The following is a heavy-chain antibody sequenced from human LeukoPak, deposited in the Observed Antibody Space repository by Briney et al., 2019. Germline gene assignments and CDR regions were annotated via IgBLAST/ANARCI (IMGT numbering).Heavy chain of an antibody. Sequence: SETLSLTCAVSGYSISSGYYWGWIRPPPGKGLEWSGSIYHSGSTYYNPSLKSRVTISVDTSKNQFSLKLSSVTAADTAVYYCARAESGGTTSYYFDYGGQGTLVTVSS. CDR3: ARAESGGTTSYYFDY. D-gene: IGHD1-7*01. J-gene: IGHJ4*02. CDR2: IYHSGST. V-gene: IGHV4-38-2*01. CDR1: GYSISSGYY.